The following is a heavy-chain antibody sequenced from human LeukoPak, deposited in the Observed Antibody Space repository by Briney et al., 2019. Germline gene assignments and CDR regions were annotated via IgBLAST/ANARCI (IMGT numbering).Heavy chain of an antibody. CDR3: ARDPNDYSNYVLVDY. CDR2: ISGSGGST. J-gene: IGHJ4*02. V-gene: IGHV3-23*01. Sequence: GRSLRLSCAASGFTFSSYAMSWVRQAPGKGLEWVSAISGSGGSTYYADSVKGRFTISRDNAKNSLYLQMNSLRAEDTAVYYCARDPNDYSNYVLVDYWGQGTLVTVSS. CDR1: GFTFSSYA. D-gene: IGHD4-11*01.